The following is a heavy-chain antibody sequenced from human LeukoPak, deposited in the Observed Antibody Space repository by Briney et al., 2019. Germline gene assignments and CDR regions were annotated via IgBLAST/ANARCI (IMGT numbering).Heavy chain of an antibody. Sequence: SETLSLTCAVSGVSISSSNSYWGWIRQPPVKGLEWIGSIYYSGNTYYNASLKSRVTISVDTSKNQFSLKLSSVTAADTAVYYCASTESGIAVAGPDAFDIWGQGTMVTVSS. D-gene: IGHD6-19*01. CDR3: ASTESGIAVAGPDAFDI. V-gene: IGHV4-39*07. J-gene: IGHJ3*02. CDR2: IYYSGNT. CDR1: GVSISSSNSY.